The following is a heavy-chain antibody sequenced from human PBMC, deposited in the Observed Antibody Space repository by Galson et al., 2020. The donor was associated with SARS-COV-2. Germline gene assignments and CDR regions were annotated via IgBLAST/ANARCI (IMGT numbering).Heavy chain of an antibody. Sequence: SETLSLTCAVSGDSISSGGYSWSWIRQPPGKGLEWIGYIYYTGSTFYSPSLKSRITISINTSTNQFSLKLNSVTVADTAVYYCARDDGNAVYYYGMDVWGQGTTVTVSS. V-gene: IGHV4-30-4*07. D-gene: IGHD2-8*01. CDR2: IYYTGST. CDR1: GDSISSGGYS. J-gene: IGHJ6*02. CDR3: ARDDGNAVYYYGMDV.